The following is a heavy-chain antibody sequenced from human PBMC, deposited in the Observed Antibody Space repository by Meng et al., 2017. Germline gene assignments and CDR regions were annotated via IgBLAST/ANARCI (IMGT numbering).Heavy chain of an antibody. Sequence: ASVKVSCKASGYTFTGYYMHWVRQAPGQGLEWMGWINPNSGGTNYAQKFQGRVTMTRDTSISTAYMELSRLRSDDTAVYYCARADARWLQFQPPHDWGQGTLVTVSS. CDR3: ARADARWLQFQPPHD. J-gene: IGHJ4*02. CDR2: INPNSGGT. D-gene: IGHD5-24*01. CDR1: GYTFTGYY. V-gene: IGHV1-2*02.